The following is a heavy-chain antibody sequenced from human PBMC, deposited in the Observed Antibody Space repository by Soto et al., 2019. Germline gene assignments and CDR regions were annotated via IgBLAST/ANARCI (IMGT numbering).Heavy chain of an antibody. CDR2: ISGSGGGT. Sequence: PGGSLRLSCAASGFTFSSYAMSWVRQAPGKGLEWVSAISGSGGGTYYADSVKGRFTISRDNSKNTLYLQMNSLRAEDTAVYYCAKDRAVVNWFDPWGQGTLVTVSS. V-gene: IGHV3-23*01. CDR1: GFTFSSYA. CDR3: AKDRAVVNWFDP. J-gene: IGHJ5*02. D-gene: IGHD6-19*01.